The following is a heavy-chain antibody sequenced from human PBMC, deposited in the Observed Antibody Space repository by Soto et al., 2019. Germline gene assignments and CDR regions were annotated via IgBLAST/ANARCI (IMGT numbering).Heavy chain of an antibody. V-gene: IGHV3-30*03. Sequence: GGSLRLSCAASGFTFSSYGMHWVRQAPGKGLEWVAVISYDGSNKYYADSVNGRFTISRDNSKNTLYLQMGSLRAEDMAVYYCARGGPYQLLSDFDYWGQGTLVTVSS. CDR1: GFTFSSYG. D-gene: IGHD2-2*01. J-gene: IGHJ4*02. CDR2: ISYDGSNK. CDR3: ARGGPYQLLSDFDY.